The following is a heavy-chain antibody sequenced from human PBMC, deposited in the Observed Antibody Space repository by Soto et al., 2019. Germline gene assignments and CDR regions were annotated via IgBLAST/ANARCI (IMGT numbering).Heavy chain of an antibody. D-gene: IGHD2-2*01. J-gene: IGHJ6*02. V-gene: IGHV3-30*18. CDR2: ISYDGSNK. CDR1: GFTFSSYG. CDR3: AKEIVVVPAAISYYYYYGVDV. Sequence: QVQLVESGGGVVQPGRSLRLSCAASGFTFSSYGMHWVRQAPGKGLEWVAVISYDGSNKYYADSVKGRFTISRDNSKNTLYLQMNSLRAEDTAVYYCAKEIVVVPAAISYYYYYGVDVWGQGTTVTVSS.